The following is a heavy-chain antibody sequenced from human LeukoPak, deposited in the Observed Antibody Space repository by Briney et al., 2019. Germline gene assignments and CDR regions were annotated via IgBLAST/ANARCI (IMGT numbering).Heavy chain of an antibody. CDR3: AKDLGCSTTRCSNNWFDP. CDR1: GFTFSSYW. V-gene: IGHV3-7*03. D-gene: IGHD2-2*01. J-gene: IGHJ5*02. CDR2: IKQDGSEK. Sequence: GGSLRLSCAASGFTFSSYWMSWVRQAPGKGLEWVANIKQDGSEKYYVDSVKGRFTISRDNSKNTLYLQMNSLRAEDSALYYCAKDLGCSTTRCSNNWFDPWGQGTLVTVSS.